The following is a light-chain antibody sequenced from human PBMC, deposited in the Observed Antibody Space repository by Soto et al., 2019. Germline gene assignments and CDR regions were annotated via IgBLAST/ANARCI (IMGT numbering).Light chain of an antibody. CDR3: SSYTSSSALFYV. V-gene: IGLV2-14*01. CDR1: SSDVGGYNY. CDR2: DVS. J-gene: IGLJ1*01. Sequence: QSVLTQPASVSGSPGQSITISCTGTSSDVGGYNYVSWYQQHPGKAPQLLIYDVSNRPSGVSNRFSGSKSGNTASLTISGLHAEDEADYYCSSYTSSSALFYVFGTGTKVTV.